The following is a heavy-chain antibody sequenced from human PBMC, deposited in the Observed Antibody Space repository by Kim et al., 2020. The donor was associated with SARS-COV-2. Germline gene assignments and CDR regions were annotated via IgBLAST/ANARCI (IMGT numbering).Heavy chain of an antibody. CDR2: ISGGGVNK. CDR3: AKVVVMDDYNYYYYYGLDV. V-gene: IGHV3-23*01. Sequence: GGSLRLSCAASGFTFSSYAMSWVRQAPGKGLEWVSVISGGGVNKFYADSVRGRFTISRDNSKNTLYLQMISLGAEDTALYYCAKVVVMDDYNYYYYYGLDVWGQGTTVTVSS. CDR1: GFTFSSYA. D-gene: IGHD4-4*01. J-gene: IGHJ6*02.